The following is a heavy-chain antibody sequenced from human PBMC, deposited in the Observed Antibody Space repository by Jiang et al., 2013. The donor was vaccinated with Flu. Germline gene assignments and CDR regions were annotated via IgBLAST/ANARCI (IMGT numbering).Heavy chain of an antibody. D-gene: IGHD1-1*01. J-gene: IGHJ3*02. CDR2: IYYSGST. CDR1: GGSISSYY. Sequence: TVSGGSISSYYWSWIRQPPGKGLEWIGYIYYSGSTNXNPSLKSRVTISVDTSKNQFSLKLSSVTAADTAVYYCAREHERQGAFDIWGQGTMVTVSS. CDR3: AREHERQGAFDI. V-gene: IGHV4-59*01.